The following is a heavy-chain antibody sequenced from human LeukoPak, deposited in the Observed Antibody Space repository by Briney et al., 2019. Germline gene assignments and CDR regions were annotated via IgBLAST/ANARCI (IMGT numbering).Heavy chain of an antibody. CDR1: GFTFSSYG. Sequence: GGSLRLSCAASGFTFSSYGMHWVRQAPGKGLEWVTFIRHDGSNKYYADSVNGRFTISRDNSKNTLYLQMNSLRAEDTAVYYCARVSGWLQYFNDAFDIWGQGTMVTVSS. D-gene: IGHD5-24*01. CDR2: IRHDGSNK. J-gene: IGHJ3*02. CDR3: ARVSGWLQYFNDAFDI. V-gene: IGHV3-30*02.